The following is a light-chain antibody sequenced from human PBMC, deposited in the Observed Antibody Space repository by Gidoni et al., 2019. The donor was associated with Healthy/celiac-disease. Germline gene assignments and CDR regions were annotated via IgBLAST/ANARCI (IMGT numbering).Light chain of an antibody. CDR2: EDN. Sequence: NFMLTQPHSVSESPGKTVTISCTRSSGSIASNYVHWNQQRPGSSPTTVIFEDNQRPSGVPARFSGSIDSSSNSASLTISGLKTEDEADYYCQSSDSSNWVFGGGTKLTVL. CDR3: QSSDSSNWV. CDR1: SGSIASNY. J-gene: IGLJ3*02. V-gene: IGLV6-57*01.